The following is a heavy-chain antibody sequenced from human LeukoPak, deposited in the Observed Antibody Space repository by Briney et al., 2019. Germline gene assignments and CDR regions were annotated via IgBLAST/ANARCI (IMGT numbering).Heavy chain of an antibody. Sequence: GASVKVPCKASGYIFTDHYIHWVRQAPGQGLEWMGDINPNSGVTNYAQKFQGRVTMTRDTSINTVYMELTRLRSDDTAVFYCARVNRPRFYYDSGGSFDWWGQGTLVTVSS. CDR1: GYIFTDHY. V-gene: IGHV1-2*02. D-gene: IGHD3-22*01. J-gene: IGHJ4*02. CDR2: INPNSGVT. CDR3: ARVNRPRFYYDSGGSFDW.